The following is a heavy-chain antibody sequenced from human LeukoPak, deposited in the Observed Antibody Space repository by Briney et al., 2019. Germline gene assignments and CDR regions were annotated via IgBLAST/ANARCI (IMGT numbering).Heavy chain of an antibody. D-gene: IGHD1-7*01. CDR2: INPNTGGT. CDR3: ARVFAELELRYAFDI. CDR1: EYTFTGYY. J-gene: IGHJ3*02. Sequence: ASVKVSCKASEYTFTGYYIHWVRQAPGQGREWMGWINPNTGGTNYAQKFQGRVTMTRDTSISTAYMELSKLRSDDTAVYYCARVFAELELRYAFDIWGQGTMVTVSS. V-gene: IGHV1-2*02.